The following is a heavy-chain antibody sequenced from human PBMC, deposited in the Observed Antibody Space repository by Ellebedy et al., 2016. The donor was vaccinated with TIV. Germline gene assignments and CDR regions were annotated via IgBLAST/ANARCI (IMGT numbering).Heavy chain of an antibody. D-gene: IGHD6-13*01. J-gene: IGHJ6*02. V-gene: IGHV1-8*01. Sequence: AASVKVSCKASGYTFTNYDINWVRRATGQGLEWMGWMNPNSANTGHAQQLQGRVTMTRNTSISTAYMELSSLRSDDTAVYYCARYPTPTIAAAGPEGKTPTPSGMDVWGQGTTVTVSS. CDR3: ARYPTPTIAAAGPEGKTPTPSGMDV. CDR1: GYTFTNYD. CDR2: MNPNSANT.